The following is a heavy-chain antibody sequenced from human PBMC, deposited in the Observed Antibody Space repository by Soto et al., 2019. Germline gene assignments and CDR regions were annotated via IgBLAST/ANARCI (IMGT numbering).Heavy chain of an antibody. CDR2: NYYSGRT. J-gene: IGHJ4*02. V-gene: IGHV4-30-4*01. D-gene: IGHD6-6*01. CDR1: GGSISNYEYY. CDR3: VRDRSNSPDYFDF. Sequence: QVQLQESGPGLVKPSQTLSLTCTVSGGSISNYEYYWSWIRQPPGKGLEWIGYNYYSGRTNYNPSLNSRLTISLDTSKNQFSLKLTSVSAADTAVYYCVRDRSNSPDYFDFWGQGTLVTVSS.